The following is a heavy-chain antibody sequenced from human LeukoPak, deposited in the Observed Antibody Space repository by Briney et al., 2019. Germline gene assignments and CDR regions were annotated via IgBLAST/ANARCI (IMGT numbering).Heavy chain of an antibody. Sequence: GGALRLSCAGSGFALNSYSLTWLRQAPGKGLEGVSSISSTSAYIHYADSVKGRFTMSRDNSKNTLYLQMNSLRAEDTAVYYCAKDRSAYCGGDCYPGYWGQGTLVTVSS. CDR1: GFALNSYS. J-gene: IGHJ4*02. V-gene: IGHV3-21*01. D-gene: IGHD2-21*02. CDR3: AKDRSAYCGGDCYPGY. CDR2: ISSTSAYI.